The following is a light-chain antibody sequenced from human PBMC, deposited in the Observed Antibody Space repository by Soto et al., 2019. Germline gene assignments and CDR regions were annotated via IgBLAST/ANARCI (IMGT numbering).Light chain of an antibody. V-gene: IGKV1-5*03. CDR1: QSINNW. CDR3: QQYGSAST. CDR2: RAS. Sequence: DIQMTQSPSTLSASVGDRVTITCRASQSINNWLAWYQQKPGKAPKLLIYRASSLENGVPSRFSGRGSGTEFIFTITSLQPDDFVTYYCQQYGSASTFGQGTKVEI. J-gene: IGKJ1*01.